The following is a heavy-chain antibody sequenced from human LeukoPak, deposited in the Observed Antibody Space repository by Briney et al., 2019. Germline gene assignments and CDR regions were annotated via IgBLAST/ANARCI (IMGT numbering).Heavy chain of an antibody. D-gene: IGHD3-9*01. V-gene: IGHV5-51*01. CDR3: ARLGPRYFDWLFSNTDAFDI. J-gene: IGHJ3*02. CDR1: GYSFTSYW. CDR2: IYPGDSDT. Sequence: GESLKISCKGSGYSFTSYWIGWVRQMPGKGLEWMGIIYPGDSDTRYSPSFQGQVTISADKSISTAYLQWSSLKASDTAMYYCARLGPRYFDWLFSNTDAFDIWGQGTMVTVSS.